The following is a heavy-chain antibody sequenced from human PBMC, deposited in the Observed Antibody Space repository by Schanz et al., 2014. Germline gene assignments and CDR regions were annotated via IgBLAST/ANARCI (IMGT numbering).Heavy chain of an antibody. Sequence: EVQLLESGGGLVQPGGSLRLSCAASGFTFSSYAMTWVRQAPGKGLLWVSSISGTGGDDTYYADSVKGRFTISRDNSKNTLFLQMNSLRAGDAAVYYCARGLIAAAGGAFDYWGQGTLVAVSA. CDR1: GFTFSSYA. J-gene: IGHJ4*02. V-gene: IGHV3-23*01. D-gene: IGHD6-13*01. CDR2: ISGTGGDDT. CDR3: ARGLIAAAGGAFDY.